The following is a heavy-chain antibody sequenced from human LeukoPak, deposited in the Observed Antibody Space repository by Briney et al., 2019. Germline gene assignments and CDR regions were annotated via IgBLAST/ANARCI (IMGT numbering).Heavy chain of an antibody. Sequence: SETLSLTCTVSGGSINSYYWSWIRQPPGKGLEWIGYIYYSGSTNYNPSLKSRVTISVDTSNNKFSLKLTSLTAADAAVYYCVRHLSAGRPAFDIWGQGTMVTVSS. J-gene: IGHJ3*02. CDR2: IYYSGST. CDR1: GGSINSYY. D-gene: IGHD2-15*01. V-gene: IGHV4-59*08. CDR3: VRHLSAGRPAFDI.